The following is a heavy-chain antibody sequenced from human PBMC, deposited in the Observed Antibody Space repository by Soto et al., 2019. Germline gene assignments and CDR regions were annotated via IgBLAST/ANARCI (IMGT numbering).Heavy chain of an antibody. J-gene: IGHJ3*02. CDR3: ARDSYGGNCCDAFDI. V-gene: IGHV1-18*01. D-gene: IGHD2-15*01. CDR2: ISPYNGRT. Sequence: QAQLVQSGPEVKKPGASVSISCKASGYKFTSYGFIWVRQAPGHGLEWVGWISPYNGRTEYAQKFRGRVTLTRATSTSTAYMDLSRLRSDDTAVYYCARDSYGGNCCDAFDIWGQGTMVTVSS. CDR1: GYKFTSYG.